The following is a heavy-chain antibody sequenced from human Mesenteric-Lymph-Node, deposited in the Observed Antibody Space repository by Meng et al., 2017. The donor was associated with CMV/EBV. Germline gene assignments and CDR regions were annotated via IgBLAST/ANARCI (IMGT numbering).Heavy chain of an antibody. CDR1: SY. CDR3: ARGFRDYYGSGSYPKTSEYFQH. J-gene: IGHJ1*01. Sequence: SYIHWGRQAPGQGLEWMGIINPSGGSTSYAQKFQGRVTMTRDTSTSTVYMELSSLRSEDTAVYYCARGFRDYYGSGSYPKTSEYFQHWGQGTLVTVSS. V-gene: IGHV1-46*01. D-gene: IGHD3-10*01. CDR2: INPSGGST.